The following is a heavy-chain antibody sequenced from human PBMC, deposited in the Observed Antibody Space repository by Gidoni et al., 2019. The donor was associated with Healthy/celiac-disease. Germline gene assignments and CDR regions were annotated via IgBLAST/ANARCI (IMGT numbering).Heavy chain of an antibody. Sequence: QVQLQQSGAGLLKPSETLSLTCAVYGVSFSGYSWSWIPQPPRKGLECIGDINHSGSTHYNPTLKSRVTISVDTSKNQVSLKLSSVAAADTAVYDCVYSGYDYWTSPRLPKFDYWGQGTLVTVSS. J-gene: IGHJ4*02. V-gene: IGHV4-34*01. D-gene: IGHD5-12*01. CDR3: VYSGYDYWTSPRLPKFDY. CDR1: GVSFSGYS. CDR2: INHSGST.